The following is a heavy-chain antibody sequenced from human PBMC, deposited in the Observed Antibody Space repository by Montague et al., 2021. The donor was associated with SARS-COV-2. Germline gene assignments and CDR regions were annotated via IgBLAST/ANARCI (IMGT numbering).Heavy chain of an antibody. V-gene: IGHV3-21*01. CDR1: GFTFSSYS. CDR3: ARERTVVIITGYYYYGVDV. CDR2: ISSSSSYI. J-gene: IGHJ6*02. Sequence: SLSLSCAASGFTFSSYSMNWVRQAPGKGLEWVSSISSSSSYIYYADSVXGRFTISRDNAKNSLYLRMNSLRAEDTAVYFCARERTVVIITGYYYYGVDVWGQGTTVTVSS. D-gene: IGHD3-10*01.